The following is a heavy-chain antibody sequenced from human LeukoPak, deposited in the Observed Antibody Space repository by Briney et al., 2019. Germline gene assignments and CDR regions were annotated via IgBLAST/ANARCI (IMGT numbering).Heavy chain of an antibody. J-gene: IGHJ5*02. D-gene: IGHD4-11*01. CDR3: ATKPGYDYSKGWFDP. CDR1: GGSFSGYY. Sequence: KPSETLSLTCAVYGGSFSGYYWSWIRQPPGKGLEWIGEINHSGSTNYNPSLKSRVTISVDTSKNQFSLKLSSVTAADTAVYYCATKPGYDYSKGWFDPWGQGTLVTVSS. CDR2: INHSGST. V-gene: IGHV4-34*01.